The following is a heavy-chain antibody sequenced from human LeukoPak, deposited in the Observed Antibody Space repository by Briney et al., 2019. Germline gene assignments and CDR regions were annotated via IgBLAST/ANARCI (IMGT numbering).Heavy chain of an antibody. J-gene: IGHJ3*02. V-gene: IGHV1-69*01. CDR3: ARGRSYLDAFDI. CDR2: IIPIFGTA. Sequence: GSSVKVSCKASGGTFSSYAISWVRQAPGQGLEWMGGIIPIFGTANYAQKFQGRVTITADESTSTAYMKLSSLRSEDTAVYYCARGRSYLDAFDIWGQGTMVTVSS. D-gene: IGHD1-26*01. CDR1: GGTFSSYA.